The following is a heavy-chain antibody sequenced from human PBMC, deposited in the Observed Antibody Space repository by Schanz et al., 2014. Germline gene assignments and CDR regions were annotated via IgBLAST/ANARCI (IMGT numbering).Heavy chain of an antibody. Sequence: EVQLLESGGGLVQPGGSLKLSCAASGLIFSNYVMSWVRQAPGKGLEWVSAISGSGGSTYYADSVKGRFTISRDNSKSTLYLQMSSLRAEDTAVYYCAKSQGSSFDSWGQGTLVTVSS. D-gene: IGHD6-13*01. CDR3: AKSQGSSFDS. V-gene: IGHV3-23*01. CDR2: ISGSGGST. CDR1: GLIFSNYV. J-gene: IGHJ4*02.